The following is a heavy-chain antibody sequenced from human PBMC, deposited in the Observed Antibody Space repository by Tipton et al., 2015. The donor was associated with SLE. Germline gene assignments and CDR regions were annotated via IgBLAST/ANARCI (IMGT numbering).Heavy chain of an antibody. J-gene: IGHJ6*04. CDR3: ARATDWNLSPDV. D-gene: IGHD1-7*01. CDR2: IYYSGNT. Sequence: TLSLTCTVSGGSLSSYYWTWIRQLPGKGLEWIGYIYYSGNTYYNPSLGSRLTISVDTSKDQFSLGLTSVTAADTAVYYCARATDWNLSPDVWGKGTTVTVSS. V-gene: IGHV4-31*03. CDR1: GGSLSSYY.